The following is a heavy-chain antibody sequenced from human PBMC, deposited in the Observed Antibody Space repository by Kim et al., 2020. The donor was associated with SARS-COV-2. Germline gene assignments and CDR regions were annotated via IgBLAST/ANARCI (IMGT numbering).Heavy chain of an antibody. J-gene: IGHJ4*02. V-gene: IGHV3-33*01. CDR2: IWYDGSNK. CDR3: AREMDAYCGGDCPYDY. D-gene: IGHD2-21*02. Sequence: GGSLRLSCAASGFTFSSYGMHWVRQAPGKGLEWVAVIWYDGSNKYYADSVKGRFTISRDNSKNTLYLQMNSLRAEDTAVYYCAREMDAYCGGDCPYDYWGQGTLVTVSS. CDR1: GFTFSSYG.